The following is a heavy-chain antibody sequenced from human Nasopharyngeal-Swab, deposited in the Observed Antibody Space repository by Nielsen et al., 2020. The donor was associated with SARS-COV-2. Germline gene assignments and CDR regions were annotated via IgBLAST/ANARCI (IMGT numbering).Heavy chain of an antibody. Sequence: GESLKISCAATGFTFSSYWMSWVRQAPGRGLEWLAHTKEDGTVTHYVDSVRGRFTVSRDNAKNSLFLQMNSLRADDTAVYYCATPGTRCSGDTCNMWVFDYWGQGTLVTVSS. CDR3: ATPGTRCSGDTCNMWVFDY. D-gene: IGHD2-15*01. CDR2: TKEDGTVT. V-gene: IGHV3-7*03. CDR1: GFTFSSYW. J-gene: IGHJ4*02.